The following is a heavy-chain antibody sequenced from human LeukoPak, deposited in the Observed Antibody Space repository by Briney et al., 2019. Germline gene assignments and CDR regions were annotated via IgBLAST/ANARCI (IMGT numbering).Heavy chain of an antibody. V-gene: IGHV1-24*01. D-gene: IGHD3-22*01. CDR1: GYTFTGYY. CDR2: FDPEDGET. J-gene: IGHJ4*02. Sequence: ASVKVSCKASGYTFTGYYMHWVRQAPGKGLEWMGGFDPEDGETIYAQKFQGRVTMTEDTSTDTAYMELSSLRSEDTAVYYCATVPYYYDSSGYYYWGQGTLVTVSS. CDR3: ATVPYYYDSSGYYY.